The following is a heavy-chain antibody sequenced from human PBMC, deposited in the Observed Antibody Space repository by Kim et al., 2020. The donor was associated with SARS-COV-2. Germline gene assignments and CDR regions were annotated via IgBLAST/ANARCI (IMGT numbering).Heavy chain of an antibody. CDR2: IIPLLDSS. Sequence: SVKVSCKASGGTDSNFAVSWVRQAPGQGLEWMGGIIPLLDSSQYAQKFQGRVTFTADESTNTTYMELRSLRSDDTAIYCCATEGQRLEASVTLYYYNGMDGWGQGSTVTV. V-gene: IGHV1-69*10. J-gene: IGHJ6*02. D-gene: IGHD3-10*01. CDR3: ATEGQRLEASVTLYYYNGMDG. CDR1: GGTDSNFA.